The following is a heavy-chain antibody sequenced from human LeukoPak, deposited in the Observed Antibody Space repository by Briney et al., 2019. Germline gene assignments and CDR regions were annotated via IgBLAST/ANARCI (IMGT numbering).Heavy chain of an antibody. CDR2: ISGSGGST. Sequence: GGSLRLSCAASGFTFSSYAMSWVRQAPGKGLEWVSAISGSGGSTYYADSVKGRFTISRDNSKNTQYLQMNSLRAEDTAVYYCANSALVVVTAPDYWGQGTLVTVSS. V-gene: IGHV3-23*01. CDR1: GFTFSSYA. D-gene: IGHD2-21*02. J-gene: IGHJ4*02. CDR3: ANSALVVVTAPDY.